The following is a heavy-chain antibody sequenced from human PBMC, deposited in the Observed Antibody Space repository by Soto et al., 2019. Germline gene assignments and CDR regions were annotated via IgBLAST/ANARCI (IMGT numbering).Heavy chain of an antibody. D-gene: IGHD3-3*01. V-gene: IGHV4-31*03. Sequence: PSETLSLTCTVSGGSISSGGYYWSWIRQHPGKGLEWIGYIYYSGSTYYNPSLKSRVTISVDTSKNQFSPKLSSVTAADTAVYYCARARTGGRFLEWFSGMDVWGQGTTVTVSS. CDR2: IYYSGST. J-gene: IGHJ6*02. CDR3: ARARTGGRFLEWFSGMDV. CDR1: GGSISSGGYY.